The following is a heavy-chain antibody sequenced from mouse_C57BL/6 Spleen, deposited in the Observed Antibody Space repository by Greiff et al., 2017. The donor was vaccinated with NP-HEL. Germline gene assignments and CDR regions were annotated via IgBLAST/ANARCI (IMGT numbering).Heavy chain of an antibody. Sequence: QVQLQQSGAELVKPGASVKISFKASGYAFSSYWMNWVKQRPGKGLEWIGQIYPGDGDTNYNGKFKGKATLTADKSSSTAYMQLSSLTSEDSAVYFCARPITTVVEGYYFDYWGQGTTLTVSS. CDR1: GYAFSSYW. CDR2: IYPGDGDT. V-gene: IGHV1-80*01. J-gene: IGHJ2*01. D-gene: IGHD1-1*01. CDR3: ARPITTVVEGYYFDY.